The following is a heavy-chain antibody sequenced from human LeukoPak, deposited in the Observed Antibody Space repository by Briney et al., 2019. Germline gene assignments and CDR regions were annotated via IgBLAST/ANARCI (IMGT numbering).Heavy chain of an antibody. CDR3: ARGSAGNYYMDV. CDR2: IIPIFGTA. CDR1: GYTFTSYG. V-gene: IGHV1-69*13. J-gene: IGHJ6*03. D-gene: IGHD3-10*01. Sequence: GASVKVSCKASGYTFTSYGISWVRQAPGQGLEWMGGIIPIFGTANYAQKFQGRVTITADESTSTAYMELSSLRSEDTAVYYCARGSAGNYYMDVWGKGTTVTISS.